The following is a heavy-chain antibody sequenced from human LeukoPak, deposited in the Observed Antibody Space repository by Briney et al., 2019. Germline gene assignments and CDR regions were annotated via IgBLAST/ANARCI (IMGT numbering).Heavy chain of an antibody. CDR1: GFTFSSFW. D-gene: IGHD3-3*01. CDR2: ISGSGGST. V-gene: IGHV3-23*01. J-gene: IGHJ5*02. CDR3: AKDRDFWSGYWNWFDP. Sequence: GGSLRLSCAASGFTFSSFWMHWVRQAPGKGLEWVSAISGSGGSTYYADSVKGRFTISRDNSKNTLYLQMNSLRAEDTAVYYCAKDRDFWSGYWNWFDPWGQGTLVTVSS.